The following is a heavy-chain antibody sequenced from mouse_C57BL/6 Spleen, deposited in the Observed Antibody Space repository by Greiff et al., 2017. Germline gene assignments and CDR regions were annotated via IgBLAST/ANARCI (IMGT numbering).Heavy chain of an antibody. J-gene: IGHJ3*01. CDR2: ISDGGSYT. Sequence: EVQGVESGGGLVKPGGSLKLSCAASGFTFSSYAMSWVRQTPEKRLEWVATISDGGSYTYYTDNVKGRFTLSRDHAKNNLYLQMSHPKSEDTAMYSGARSGLRRPAWFAYWGQGTLVTVSA. CDR3: ARSGLRRPAWFAY. CDR1: GFTFSSYA. V-gene: IGHV5-4*01. D-gene: IGHD2-2*01.